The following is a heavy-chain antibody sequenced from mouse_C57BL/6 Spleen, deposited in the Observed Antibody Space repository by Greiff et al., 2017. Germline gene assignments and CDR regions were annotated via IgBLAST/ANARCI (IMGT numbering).Heavy chain of an antibody. CDR1: GFTFSSYA. CDR3: ARSLYYSNSYFDY. CDR2: ISDGGSYT. V-gene: IGHV5-4*03. D-gene: IGHD2-5*01. Sequence: EVKLVESGGGLVKPGGSLKLSCAASGFTFSSYAMSWVRQTPEKRLEWVATISDGGSYTYYPDNVKGRFTISRDNAKNNLYLQMSHLTSEDTAMYYCARSLYYSNSYFDYWGQGTTLTVSS. J-gene: IGHJ2*01.